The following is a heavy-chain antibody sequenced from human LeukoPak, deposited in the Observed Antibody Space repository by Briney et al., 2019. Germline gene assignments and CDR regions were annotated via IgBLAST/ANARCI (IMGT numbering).Heavy chain of an antibody. CDR2: ISYDGSNE. CDR1: GLPFSSYA. V-gene: IGHV3-30*18. CDR3: TKSRFSCIGNNCYSPDY. J-gene: IGHJ4*02. Sequence: GGSLRLSCAASGLPFSSYAMHWVRQAPGKGLEWVALISYDGSNEHYADSVKGRFTISRDNSKNTLYLQVNSLRAEDTAVYYCTKSRFSCIGNNCYSPDYWGQGTLVTVSS. D-gene: IGHD2-15*01.